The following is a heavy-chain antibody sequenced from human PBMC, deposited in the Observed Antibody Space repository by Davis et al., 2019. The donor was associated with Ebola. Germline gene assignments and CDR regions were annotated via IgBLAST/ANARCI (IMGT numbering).Heavy chain of an antibody. CDR1: GYTFTSYG. D-gene: IGHD1-26*01. J-gene: IGHJ6*02. CDR3: ARDYSGSYWGYYYGMDV. CDR2: ISAYNGNT. Sequence: ASVKVSCKASGYTFTSYGISWVRQAPGQGLEWMGWISAYNGNTNYAQKLQGRVTMTTDTSTSTAYMELRSLRSDDTAVYYCARDYSGSYWGYYYGMDVWGQGTTVTVSS. V-gene: IGHV1-18*04.